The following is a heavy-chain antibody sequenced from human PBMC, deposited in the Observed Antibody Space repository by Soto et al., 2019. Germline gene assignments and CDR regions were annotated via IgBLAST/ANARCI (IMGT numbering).Heavy chain of an antibody. J-gene: IGHJ5*01. CDR1: GFTFSSYS. V-gene: IGHV3-21*01. Sequence: EVQLVESGGGLVKPGGSLRLSCAASGFTFSSYSMYWVRQAPGKGLEWVSSISSSSSYVYYADSVKGRFTISRDNAKNSLYLQMNSLTAEDTAVYYCARDRHETTALAPYNWFESWGQGTLVTVSS. CDR3: ARDRHETTALAPYNWFES. D-gene: IGHD1-1*01. CDR2: ISSSSSYV.